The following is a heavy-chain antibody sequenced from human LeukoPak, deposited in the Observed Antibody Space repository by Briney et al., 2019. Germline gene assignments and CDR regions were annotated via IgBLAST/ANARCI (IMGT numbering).Heavy chain of an antibody. Sequence: TGGSLRLSCAASGFTFNKYAMTWVRQAPGKGLEWVSLISGGGGSTYYADSVRGRFAISRDNSKNTLYLQMNSLRAEDTAVYYCAKLAVSEDFDLWGRGTLVTVSS. CDR3: AKLAVSEDFDL. J-gene: IGHJ2*01. CDR1: GFTFNKYA. CDR2: ISGGGGST. V-gene: IGHV3-23*01. D-gene: IGHD2-21*01.